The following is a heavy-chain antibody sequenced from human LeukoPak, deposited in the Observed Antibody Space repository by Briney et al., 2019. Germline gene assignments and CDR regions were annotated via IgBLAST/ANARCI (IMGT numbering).Heavy chain of an antibody. V-gene: IGHV3-48*04. J-gene: IGHJ6*02. CDR3: ARRLPYYGMDV. CDR1: GFTFSIYW. D-gene: IGHD5-18*01. CDR2: INTASSII. Sequence: GGSLRLSCAASGFTFSIYWMSWVRQAPGKGLEWVSNINTASSIIYYTDSVKGRFTISRDNAKNSLYLQMNSLRGEDTAVYYCARRLPYYGMDVWGQGTTVTVSS.